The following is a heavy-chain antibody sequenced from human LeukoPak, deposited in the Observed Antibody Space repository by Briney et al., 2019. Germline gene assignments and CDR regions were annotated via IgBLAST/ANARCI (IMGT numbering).Heavy chain of an antibody. V-gene: IGHV5-51*01. J-gene: IGHJ3*02. CDR2: IYPGDSDT. CDR3: ARFLRPLWEALDAFDI. D-gene: IGHD1-26*01. Sequence: GESLQISCKGSGYSFTSYWIGWVRQMPGKGLEWMGIIYPGDSDTRYSPSFQGQVTISADKSISTAYLQWSSLKASDTAMYYCARFLRPLWEALDAFDIWGQGTMVTVSS. CDR1: GYSFTSYW.